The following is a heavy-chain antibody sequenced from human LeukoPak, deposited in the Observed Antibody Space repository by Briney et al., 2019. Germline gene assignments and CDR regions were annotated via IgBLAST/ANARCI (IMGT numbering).Heavy chain of an antibody. CDR2: INPSGGST. V-gene: IGHV1-46*01. CDR1: GYTFTSYY. Sequence: ASVKVSCKSSGYTFTSYYMYWVRQAPGQGLEWMGIINPSGGSTSYAQKFQGRVTMTRDTSTSTVYMELSSLRSEDTAVYYCARVPSSGYYYDDYWGQGTLVTVSS. CDR3: ARVPSSGYYYDDY. D-gene: IGHD3-22*01. J-gene: IGHJ4*02.